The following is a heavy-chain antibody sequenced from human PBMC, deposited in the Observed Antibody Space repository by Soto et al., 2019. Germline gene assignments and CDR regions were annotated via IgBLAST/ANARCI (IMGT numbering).Heavy chain of an antibody. D-gene: IGHD3-3*01. CDR3: ANHISISGG. CDR1: GFTFSGYA. CDR2: IDGSGSAI. V-gene: IGHV3-23*01. J-gene: IGHJ4*02. Sequence: EVQLLESGGGLVQPGGSLRLSCAASGFTFSGYAMTWVRQAPGKGLEWVSVIDGSGSAIYYAASVKGRFTISRDNSRNTLYLQMNSLRAEDTAVYYCANHISISGGWGQGTLVTVSS.